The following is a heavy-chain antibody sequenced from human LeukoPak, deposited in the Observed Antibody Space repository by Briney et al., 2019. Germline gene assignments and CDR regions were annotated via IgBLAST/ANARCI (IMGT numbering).Heavy chain of an antibody. J-gene: IGHJ4*02. CDR2: IKPDGSLQ. CDR3: ATSYDSSGCD. CDR1: GFIFSSSW. Sequence: GGSLRLSCTASGFIFSSSWMAWVRQAPGKGLEWVANIKPDGSLQFYGDSVKGRFTISRDDAKNSLYLQMNNLRAEDTALYYCATSYDSSGCDWGQGTLVTVSS. V-gene: IGHV3-7*01. D-gene: IGHD3-22*01.